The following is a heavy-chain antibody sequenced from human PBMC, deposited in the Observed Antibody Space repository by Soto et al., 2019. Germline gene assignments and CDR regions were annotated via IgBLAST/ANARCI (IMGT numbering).Heavy chain of an antibody. CDR3: ARGSGHQGDGGY. CDR1: GGSFSGYY. CDR2: INHSGST. J-gene: IGHJ4*02. V-gene: IGHV4-34*01. Sequence: QVQLQQWGAGLLKPSETLSLTCAVYGGSFSGYYWSWIRQPPGKGLEWIGEINHSGSTNYNPSLKSRVTISVDTSKNQFSLKLSSVTAADTAVYYCARGSGHQGDGGYWGQGTLVTVSS. D-gene: IGHD2-21*01.